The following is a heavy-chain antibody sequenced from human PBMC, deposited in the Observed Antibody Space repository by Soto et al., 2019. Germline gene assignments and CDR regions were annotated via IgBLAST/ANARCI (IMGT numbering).Heavy chain of an antibody. V-gene: IGHV1-58*01. CDR1: GFTFTSSA. Sequence: SVKVSCKASGFTFTSSAVQWVRQARGQRLEWIGWIVVGSGNTNYAQKFQERVTITRDMSTSTAYMELSSLRSEDTAVYYCATVISNNDILTGTSYNFEDWGKGTLVTVTS. CDR2: IVVGSGNT. CDR3: ATVISNNDILTGTSYNFED. D-gene: IGHD3-9*01. J-gene: IGHJ4*02.